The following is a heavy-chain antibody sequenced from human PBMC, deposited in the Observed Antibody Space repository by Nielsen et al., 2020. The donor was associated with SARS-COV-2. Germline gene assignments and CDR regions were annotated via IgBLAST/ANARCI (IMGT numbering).Heavy chain of an antibody. D-gene: IGHD3-3*01. CDR1: GFTFSSLW. CDR3: ARGVDSNVLRFLEWEY. CDR2: IKPDGSEK. J-gene: IGHJ4*02. V-gene: IGHV3-7*01. Sequence: GGSLRLSCAASGFTFSSLWMSWVRQVPGKGLEWVADIKPDGSEKFYVDSVKGRFTISRDNAKNSMSLQMNSLRAEDTAVYYCARGVDSNVLRFLEWEYWGQGILVTVSS.